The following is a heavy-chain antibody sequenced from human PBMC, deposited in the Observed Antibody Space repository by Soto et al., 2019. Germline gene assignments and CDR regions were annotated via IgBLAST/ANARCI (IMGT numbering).Heavy chain of an antibody. CDR3: ARQNGDYVPYYFDY. CDR2: INAYNGNT. J-gene: IGHJ4*02. V-gene: IGHV1-18*01. CDR1: GYTFTSYG. D-gene: IGHD4-17*01. Sequence: ASVKVSGKASGYTFTSYGISWVRQAPGQGLEWMGWINAYNGNTNYAQKLQGRVTMTTDTSTSTAYMELRSLRSDDTAVYYCARQNGDYVPYYFDYWGQGPLVTVSS.